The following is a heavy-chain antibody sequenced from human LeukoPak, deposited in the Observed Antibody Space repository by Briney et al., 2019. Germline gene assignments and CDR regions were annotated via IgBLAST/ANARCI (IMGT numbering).Heavy chain of an antibody. CDR2: IYYSGST. J-gene: IGHJ6*02. Sequence: SETLSLTCTVSGGSISSGGYYWSWIRQHPGKGLEWIGYIYYSGSTYYNPSLKSRVTISVDTSKNQFSLKLSSVTAAETAVYYCARAGRWDIAAAGTGYYYYGMDVWGQGTTVTVSS. V-gene: IGHV4-31*03. CDR3: ARAGRWDIAAAGTGYYYYGMDV. CDR1: GGSISSGGYY. D-gene: IGHD6-13*01.